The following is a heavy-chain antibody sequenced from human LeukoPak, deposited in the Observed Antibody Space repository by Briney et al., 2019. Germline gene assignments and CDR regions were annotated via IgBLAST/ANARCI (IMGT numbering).Heavy chain of an antibody. V-gene: IGHV3-48*02. CDR3: SRRFDC. Sequence: GGSLRLSCAASGFTFSDYSMNWVRQAPGKGLEWVSYIDGSGDTIYYADSVKGRFTVSRDNAKNSLDLQMNSLRDEDTAVYYCSRRFDCWGQGTLVTVSS. CDR2: IDGSGDTI. CDR1: GFTFSDYS. J-gene: IGHJ4*02.